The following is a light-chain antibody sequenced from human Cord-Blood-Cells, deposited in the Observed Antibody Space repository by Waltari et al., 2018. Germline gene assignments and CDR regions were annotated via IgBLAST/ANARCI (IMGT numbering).Light chain of an antibody. CDR3: CSYAGSSTWV. V-gene: IGLV2-23*01. CDR1: SRDVGSYNL. CDR2: EGS. J-gene: IGLJ3*02. Sequence: QSAPPPTASVSGSPGQSITISCTGTSRDVGSYNLVSWYQQHPGKAPKLMIYEGSKRPSGVSNRFSGSKSGNTASLTISGLQAEDEADYYCCSYAGSSTWVFGGGTKLTVL.